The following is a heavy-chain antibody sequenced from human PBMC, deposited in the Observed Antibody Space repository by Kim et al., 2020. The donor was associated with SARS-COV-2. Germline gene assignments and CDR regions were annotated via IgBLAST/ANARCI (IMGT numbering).Heavy chain of an antibody. J-gene: IGHJ5*02. V-gene: IGHV3-9*01. D-gene: IGHD2-2*01. CDR3: AKDIAVVVPAAISWFDP. CDR2: IWWNSGSI. CDR1: GFTFGGYA. Sequence: GGSLRLSCAASGFTFGGYAMHWVRQAPGKGLEWVSGIWWNSGSIGYADSVKGRFTISRDNAKNSLYLQMNSLRAEDTALYYCAKDIAVVVPAAISWFDPWGQGTLVTVSS.